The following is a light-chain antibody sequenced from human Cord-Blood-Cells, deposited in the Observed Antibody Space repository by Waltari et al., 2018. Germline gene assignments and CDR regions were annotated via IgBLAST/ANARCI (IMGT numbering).Light chain of an antibody. J-gene: IGKJ1*01. CDR1: QIICSY. V-gene: IGKV1-39*01. Sequence: DIQMTQPPSPVSASVGDRVNITCRACQIICSYLNLYQQKPGKAPKLLIYAAASLQSGVPSRFSGSGSVTDFTLAISSLQPEDFATYYCQQSYSTPRTFGQGTTVEIK. CDR3: QQSYSTPRT. CDR2: AAA.